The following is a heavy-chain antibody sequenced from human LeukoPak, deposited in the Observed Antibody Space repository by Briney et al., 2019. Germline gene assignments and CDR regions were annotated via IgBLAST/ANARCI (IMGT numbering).Heavy chain of an antibody. CDR1: GFTFSSYG. CDR3: ARDSIAVAASGGLDY. CDR2: IWYDGSNK. V-gene: IGHV3-33*01. D-gene: IGHD6-19*01. J-gene: IGHJ4*02. Sequence: GGSLRLSCAASGFTFSSYGMHWVRQAPGKGLEWVAVIWYDGSNKYYADSVKGRFTISRDNSKNTLYLQMNSLRAEDTAVYYCARDSIAVAASGGLDYWGQGTLVTRSA.